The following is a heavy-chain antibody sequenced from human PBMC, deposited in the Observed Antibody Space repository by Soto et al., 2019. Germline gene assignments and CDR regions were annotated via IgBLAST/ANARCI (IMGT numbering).Heavy chain of an antibody. CDR2: IGGGDDI. Sequence: VQLLESGGGLVQPGGSLRLSCEASGFTFSNYAMAWVRQTPGEGPEWVSTIGGGDDIFYAESVQGRFIISRDDSRSTMYLQTDNLRVEDTAIYFCAKDSISYNGIYDAFDVWGQGTVVTVSS. CDR3: AKDSISYNGIYDAFDV. CDR1: GFTFSNYA. D-gene: IGHD3-3*02. J-gene: IGHJ3*01. V-gene: IGHV3-23*01.